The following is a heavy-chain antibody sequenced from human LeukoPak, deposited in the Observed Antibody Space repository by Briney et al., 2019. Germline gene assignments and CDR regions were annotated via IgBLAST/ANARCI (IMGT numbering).Heavy chain of an antibody. CDR2: LNNDGSNT. Sequence: PGGSLRLSCVGSGFTFCSSWIHWVRQVPGKGLVWVSRLNNDGSNTAYADSVEGRFTLSSDNAKNTVYLQMNSLRDDDTGLYYCARGAVAPDTWGQGTLVIVSS. D-gene: IGHD2-21*01. V-gene: IGHV3-74*01. J-gene: IGHJ4*02. CDR1: GFTFCSSW. CDR3: ARGAVAPDT.